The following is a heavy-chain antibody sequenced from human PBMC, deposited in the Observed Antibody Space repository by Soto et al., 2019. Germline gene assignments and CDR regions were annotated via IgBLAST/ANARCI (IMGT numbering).Heavy chain of an antibody. Sequence: QVQLVQSGAEVKKPGASVKVSCKASGYTFTSYYMHWVRQAPGQGLEWMGIINPSGGSTSYAQKFQGRVTTTRDTSASTLYMEMSSLRSEDTAVYYCAREKTYYYDSSGYSYIDSWGQGALVTVSS. CDR1: GYTFTSYY. CDR3: AREKTYYYDSSGYSYIDS. D-gene: IGHD3-22*01. J-gene: IGHJ4*02. V-gene: IGHV1-46*01. CDR2: INPSGGST.